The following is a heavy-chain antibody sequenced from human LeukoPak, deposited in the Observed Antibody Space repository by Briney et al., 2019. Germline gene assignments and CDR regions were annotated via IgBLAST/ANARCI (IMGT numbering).Heavy chain of an antibody. Sequence: PSETLSLTCTVSGASISSGDYHWNWIRQPPGKGLEWIGFIHDSGSTYYNPSLKSRVSISRDMSKNQLSLMLSSVTAADTAVYYCAKNGQSGFSFDPWGQGTLVTVSS. J-gene: IGHJ5*02. V-gene: IGHV4-30-4*01. CDR1: GASISSGDYH. D-gene: IGHD3-3*01. CDR3: AKNGQSGFSFDP. CDR2: IHDSGST.